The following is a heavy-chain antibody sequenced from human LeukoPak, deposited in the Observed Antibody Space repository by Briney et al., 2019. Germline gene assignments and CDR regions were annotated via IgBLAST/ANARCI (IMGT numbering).Heavy chain of an antibody. CDR2: IYPGDSDI. D-gene: IGHD3-22*01. CDR3: VRLGGLYDSSGADH. Sequence: GESLKISCKASGYSFTSYWIGWVRQMPEKGLEWRGIIYPGDSDIRYSPSFQGQVTISADKYITTAYLQWSSLMASDTAMYFCVRLGGLYDSSGADHWGRGTLVTVSS. V-gene: IGHV5-51*01. J-gene: IGHJ4*02. CDR1: GYSFTSYW.